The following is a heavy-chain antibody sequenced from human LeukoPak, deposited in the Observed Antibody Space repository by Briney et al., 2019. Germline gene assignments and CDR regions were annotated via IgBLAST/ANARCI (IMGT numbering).Heavy chain of an antibody. Sequence: GGSLRLSCAASGFTFDDYAMHWVRQPPGKGLEWLSGISWNSGSVGYADSVKGRFTISRDNAKNSLYLQMNSLRTEDMALYYCAKDTTGGLAAAGTFDDWGQGTLVTVSS. CDR3: AKDTTGGLAAAGTFDD. J-gene: IGHJ4*02. V-gene: IGHV3-9*03. CDR2: ISWNSGSV. D-gene: IGHD6-13*01. CDR1: GFTFDDYA.